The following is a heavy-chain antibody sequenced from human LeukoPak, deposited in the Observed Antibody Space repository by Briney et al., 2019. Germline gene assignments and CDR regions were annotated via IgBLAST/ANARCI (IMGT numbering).Heavy chain of an antibody. CDR3: TRIRSGYSYGIDY. V-gene: IGHV3-74*01. J-gene: IGHJ4*02. Sequence: GGSLRLSCAGSGYTFSPYWMHWVRRAPGKGLVWVSHINRDGSDTSYADSVKGRFTISRDNSKNTLYLQLNNLRAEDTAVYYCTRIRSGYSYGIDYWGRGTLVTVPS. CDR1: GYTFSPYW. D-gene: IGHD5-18*01. CDR2: INRDGSDT.